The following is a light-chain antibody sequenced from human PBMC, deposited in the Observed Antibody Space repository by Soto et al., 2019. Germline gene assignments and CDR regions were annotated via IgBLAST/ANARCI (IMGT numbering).Light chain of an antibody. V-gene: IGKV3-20*01. Sequence: IVLTQSPATLSLYPGKRATLSCRASQNISNYLIWYQQKPGQAPRLLIYGASSRATGIPDRFSGSGSGTDFTLTLTRLQPEDFAVYYCQQYGSSPWTSGQGTKVDIK. CDR2: GAS. J-gene: IGKJ1*01. CDR3: QQYGSSPWT. CDR1: QNISNY.